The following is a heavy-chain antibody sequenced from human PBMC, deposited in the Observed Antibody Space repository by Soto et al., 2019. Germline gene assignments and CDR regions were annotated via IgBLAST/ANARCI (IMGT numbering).Heavy chain of an antibody. CDR2: ISYDGSNK. CDR1: GFTFSSYG. J-gene: IGHJ6*02. CDR3: AKVMHVAHYYYYYGMDV. Sequence: PGGSLRLSCAASGFTFSSYGMHWVRQAPGKGLEWVAVISYDGSNKYYADSVKGRFTISRDNSKNTLYLQMNSLRAEDTAVYYCAKVMHVAHYYYYYGMDVWGQGTTVTVSS. V-gene: IGHV3-30*18. D-gene: IGHD2-15*01.